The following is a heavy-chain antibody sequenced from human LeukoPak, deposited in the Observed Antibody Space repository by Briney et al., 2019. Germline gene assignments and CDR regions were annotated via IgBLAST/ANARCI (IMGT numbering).Heavy chain of an antibody. CDR1: GYTFSGYY. CDR3: AREGPSGINYVGD. J-gene: IGHJ4*02. CDR2: INSNNGVT. V-gene: IGHV1-2*02. Sequence: ASVKVSCKASGYTFSGYYMHWVRQAPGQGLECLGWINSNNGVTKYVQKFQGRVTMTRDTSINTAYMELSRLRSDDTAVYYCAREGPSGINYVGDWGQGTLVTVSS. D-gene: IGHD1-26*01.